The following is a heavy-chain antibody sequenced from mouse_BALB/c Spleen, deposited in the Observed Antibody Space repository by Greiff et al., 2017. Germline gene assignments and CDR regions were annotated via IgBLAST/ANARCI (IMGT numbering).Heavy chain of an antibody. J-gene: IGHJ4*01. CDR1: GFTFSSFG. CDR3: ARYGSSLYYYAMDY. D-gene: IGHD1-1*01. Sequence: DVQLVESGGGLVQPGGSRKLSCAASGFTFSSFGMHWVRQAPEKGLEWVAYISSGSSTIYYADTVKGRFTISRDNPKNTLFLQMTSLRSEDTAMYYCARYGSSLYYYAMDYWGQGTSVTVSS. V-gene: IGHV5-17*02. CDR2: ISSGSSTI.